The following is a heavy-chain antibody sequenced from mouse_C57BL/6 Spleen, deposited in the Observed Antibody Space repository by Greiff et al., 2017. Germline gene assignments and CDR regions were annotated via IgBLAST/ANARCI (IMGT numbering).Heavy chain of an antibody. D-gene: IGHD2-3*01. J-gene: IGHJ4*01. CDR2: INPGSGGT. V-gene: IGHV1-54*01. Sequence: VQLQQSGAELVRPGTSVKVSCKASGYAFTNYLIEWVKQRPGQGLEWIGVINPGSGGTNYNEKFKGKATLTADKSSSTAYMQLSSLTSEDSAVYFCAREGDGYYSNNYAMDYWGQGTSVTVSS. CDR3: AREGDGYYSNNYAMDY. CDR1: GYAFTNYL.